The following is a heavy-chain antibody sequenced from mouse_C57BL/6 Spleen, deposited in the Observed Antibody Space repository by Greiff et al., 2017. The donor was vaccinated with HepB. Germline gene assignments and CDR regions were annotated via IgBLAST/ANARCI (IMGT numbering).Heavy chain of an antibody. CDR1: GFTFSDYY. J-gene: IGHJ1*03. CDR3: ARGRGYFDV. Sequence: EVKLMESEGGLVQPGSSMKLSCTASGFTFSDYYMAWVRQVPEKGLEWVANINYDGSSTYYLDSLKSRFIISRDNAKNSLYLQMSSLKSEDTATYYCARGRGYFDVWGTGTTVTVSS. V-gene: IGHV5-16*01. CDR2: INYDGSST.